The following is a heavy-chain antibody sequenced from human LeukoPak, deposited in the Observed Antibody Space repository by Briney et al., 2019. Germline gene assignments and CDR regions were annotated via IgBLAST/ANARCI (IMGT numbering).Heavy chain of an antibody. J-gene: IGHJ4*02. CDR1: GFTFRNYA. Sequence: SGGSLRLSCAASGFTFRNYALSWVRQAPGKGLEWVSSISGSGGSTYYADSVKGRFTISRDNTKNLLYLQMSSLRAEDTAVYYCATDRGWRTSGYYLYYFEYWGQGTLVTFSS. CDR3: ATDRGWRTSGYYLYYFEY. D-gene: IGHD3-3*01. V-gene: IGHV3-23*01. CDR2: ISGSGGST.